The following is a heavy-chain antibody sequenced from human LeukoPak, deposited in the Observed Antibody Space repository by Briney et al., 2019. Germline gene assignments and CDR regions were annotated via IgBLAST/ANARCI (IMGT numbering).Heavy chain of an antibody. Sequence: SETLSLTCTVSGGSISSYYWSWIRQPPGKGLEWIGYIYYSGSTNYNPSHKSRVTISVDTSKNQFSLKLSSVTAADTAVYYCARVGGFWSGYEGGYFDYWGQGTLVTVSS. D-gene: IGHD3-3*01. CDR1: GGSISSYY. CDR3: ARVGGFWSGYEGGYFDY. J-gene: IGHJ4*02. V-gene: IGHV4-59*01. CDR2: IYYSGST.